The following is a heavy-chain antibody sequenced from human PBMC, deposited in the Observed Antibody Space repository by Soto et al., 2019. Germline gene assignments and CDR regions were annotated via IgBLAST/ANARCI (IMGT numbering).Heavy chain of an antibody. CDR2: IFWDDDK. J-gene: IGHJ4*02. CDR1: AFSLSTSGVG. Sequence: QITLRESGPMLVKPTQTLTLTCTFSAFSLSTSGVGVGWIRQPPGKALEWLALIFWDDDKRYSPSLESRLTLTKDTSKNQLVLTMTKMDPVDTATYYCSHTLSAVTAFDSWGQGTLVTVSS. CDR3: SHTLSAVTAFDS. V-gene: IGHV2-5*02. D-gene: IGHD6-19*01.